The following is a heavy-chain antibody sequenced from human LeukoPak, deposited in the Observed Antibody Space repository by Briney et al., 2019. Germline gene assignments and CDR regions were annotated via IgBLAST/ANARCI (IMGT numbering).Heavy chain of an antibody. D-gene: IGHD6-13*01. Sequence: ASVKVSCKASGYTFTSYYIHWVRQAPGQGLEWMGIINPSGGSTSYAQKFQGRVTMTRDMSTSTVYMELSSLRSEDTAVYYCARGSGFYSSSWDYYMDVWGKGTTVPVSS. CDR3: ARGSGFYSSSWDYYMDV. CDR1: GYTFTSYY. J-gene: IGHJ6*03. V-gene: IGHV1-46*01. CDR2: INPSGGST.